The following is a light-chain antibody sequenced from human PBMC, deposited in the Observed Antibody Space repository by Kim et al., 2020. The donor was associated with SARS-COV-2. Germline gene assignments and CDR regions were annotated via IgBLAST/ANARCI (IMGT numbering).Light chain of an antibody. CDR1: SSDSGTSVY. Sequence: PEQSVTVSCSGSSSDSGTSVYVTWYQRHPGQTPNVILYDVTQRPSGVPDRFSGSESGNTASLTISGVQTEDEAEYYCCSYAGGPWVFGGGTQLTVL. CDR2: DVT. CDR3: CSYAGGPWV. J-gene: IGLJ3*02. V-gene: IGLV2-11*03.